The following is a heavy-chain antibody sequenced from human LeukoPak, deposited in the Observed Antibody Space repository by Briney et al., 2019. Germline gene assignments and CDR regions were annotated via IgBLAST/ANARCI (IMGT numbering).Heavy chain of an antibody. J-gene: IGHJ3*02. Sequence: ASVKVSCKASGYTFTSYGISWVRQAPGQGLEWMGWINPNSGGTYYAQKFQGRVTMTRDTSISTAYMELSRLRSDDTAVYYCARKGGNPSLDALDIWGQGTMVTVSS. CDR3: ARKGGNPSLDALDI. CDR1: GYTFTSYG. V-gene: IGHV1-2*02. CDR2: INPNSGGT. D-gene: IGHD4-23*01.